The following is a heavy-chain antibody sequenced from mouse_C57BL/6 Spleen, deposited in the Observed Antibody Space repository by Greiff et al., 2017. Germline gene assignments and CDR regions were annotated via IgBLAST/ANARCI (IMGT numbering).Heavy chain of an antibody. V-gene: IGHV1-81*01. CDR1: GYTFTSYG. Sequence: QVQLQQSGAELARPGASVKLSCKASGYTFTSYGISWVKQRTGQGLEWIGEIYPRSGNTYYNEKFKGKATLTADKSSSTAYMELRSLTSEDSAVYFWARNYGSSYPYWYFDVWGTGTTVTVSS. CDR2: IYPRSGNT. CDR3: ARNYGSSYPYWYFDV. D-gene: IGHD1-1*01. J-gene: IGHJ1*03.